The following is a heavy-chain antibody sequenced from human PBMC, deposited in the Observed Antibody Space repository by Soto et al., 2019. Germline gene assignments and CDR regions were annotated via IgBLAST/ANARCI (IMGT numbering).Heavy chain of an antibody. Sequence: SETLSLTCTVSGGSISSGDYYWSWIRQPPGKGLEWIGYIYYSGSTNYNPSLKSRVTISVDTSKNQFSLKLSSVTAADTAVYYCARVTGRYYYGMDVWGQGTTVTVSS. CDR1: GGSISSGDYY. J-gene: IGHJ6*02. CDR3: ARVTGRYYYGMDV. CDR2: IYYSGST. V-gene: IGHV4-30-4*01.